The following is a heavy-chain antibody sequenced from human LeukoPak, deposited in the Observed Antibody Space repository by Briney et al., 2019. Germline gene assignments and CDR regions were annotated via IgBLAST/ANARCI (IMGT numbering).Heavy chain of an antibody. Sequence: ASVKVSCKASGGTFSSYAISWVRQAPGQGLEWMGGIISIFGTANYAQKFQGRVTITADESTSTAYMELSSLRSEDTAVYYCASVYCSGGSCYSRPLSYYYYGMDVWGQGTTVTVSS. CDR2: IISIFGTA. V-gene: IGHV1-69*13. D-gene: IGHD2-15*01. CDR3: ASVYCSGGSCYSRPLSYYYYGMDV. CDR1: GGTFSSYA. J-gene: IGHJ6*02.